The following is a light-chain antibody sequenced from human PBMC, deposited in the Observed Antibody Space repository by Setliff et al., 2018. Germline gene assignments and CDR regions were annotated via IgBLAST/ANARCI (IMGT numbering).Light chain of an antibody. Sequence: QSALTQPPSASGTPGQRVTISCSGSSSNIGSNTVNWYQQPPGTAPKILIYRNNQRPSGVPDRFSGSKSGTSASLAISGLQSEDEADYYCAAWDDSLNGLYVFGTGTKVTVL. J-gene: IGLJ1*01. V-gene: IGLV1-44*01. CDR2: RNN. CDR3: AAWDDSLNGLYV. CDR1: SSNIGSNT.